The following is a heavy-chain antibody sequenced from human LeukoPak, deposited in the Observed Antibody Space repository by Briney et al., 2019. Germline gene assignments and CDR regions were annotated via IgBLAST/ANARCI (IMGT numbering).Heavy chain of an antibody. V-gene: IGHV1-24*01. D-gene: IGHD1-26*01. CDR3: ASRKVGATIYYYYCYMDV. J-gene: IGHJ6*03. CDR2: FDPEDGET. CDR1: GYTLTELS. Sequence: ASVKVSCKVSGYTLTELSMHWVRQAPGKGLEWMGGFDPEDGETIYAQKFQGRVTMTEDTSTDTAYMELSSLRSEDTAVYYCASRKVGATIYYYYCYMDVWGKGTTVTVSS.